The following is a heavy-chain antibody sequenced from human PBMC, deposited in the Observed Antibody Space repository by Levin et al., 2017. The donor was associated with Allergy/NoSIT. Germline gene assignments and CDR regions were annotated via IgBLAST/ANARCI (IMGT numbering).Heavy chain of an antibody. D-gene: IGHD6-19*01. CDR2: IIPIFGTA. J-gene: IGHJ4*02. CDR3: ARSLTPIAVAGYYYFDY. V-gene: IGHV1-69*13. CDR1: GGTFSSYA. Sequence: VASVKVSCKASGGTFSSYAISWVRQAPGQGLEWMGGIIPIFGTANYAQKFQGRVTITADESTSTAYMELSSLRSEDTAVYYCARSLTPIAVAGYYYFDYWGQGTLVTVSS.